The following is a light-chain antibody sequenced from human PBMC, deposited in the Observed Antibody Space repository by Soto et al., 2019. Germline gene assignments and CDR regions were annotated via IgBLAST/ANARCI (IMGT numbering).Light chain of an antibody. CDR2: HGN. CDR3: TSYTSSSTLDV. CDR1: ISDIAANNY. J-gene: IGLJ1*01. Sequence: QSALTQHASVSGSPGQSITISCTGTISDIAANNYVSWYQQQPGRAPKLLIYHGNTRPSGISNRFSGSKSGDTASLTISGLQSEDEADYFCTSYTSSSTLDVFGTGTKVTV. V-gene: IGLV2-14*03.